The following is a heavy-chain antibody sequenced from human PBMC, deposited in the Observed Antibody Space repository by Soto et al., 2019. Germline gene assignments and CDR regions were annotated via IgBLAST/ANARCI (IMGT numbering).Heavy chain of an antibody. V-gene: IGHV1-18*01. CDR2: ISAYNGNT. CDR3: ARDDDCSSTSCYVYYYYGMDV. CDR1: GYTFTSYG. J-gene: IGHJ6*02. Sequence: QVQLVQSGAEVXXPGASVKVSCKASGYTFTSYGISWVRQAPGQGLEWMGWISAYNGNTNYAQKLQGRVTMTTDTSTSTAYMELRSLRSDDTAVYYCARDDDCSSTSCYVYYYYGMDVWGQGTTVTVSS. D-gene: IGHD2-2*01.